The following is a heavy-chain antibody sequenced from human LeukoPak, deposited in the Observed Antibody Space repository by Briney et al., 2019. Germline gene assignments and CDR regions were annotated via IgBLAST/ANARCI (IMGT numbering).Heavy chain of an antibody. V-gene: IGHV3-48*03. Sequence: PGGSLRLFCAASGFTFSSYEMNWVRQVPGKGLEWVSYISSSGSTIYYADSVKGRFTISRDNAKNSLYLQMNSLRAEDTAVYYCARGSAVGATSNWFDPWGQGTLVTVSS. J-gene: IGHJ5*02. CDR1: GFTFSSYE. CDR2: ISSSGSTI. D-gene: IGHD1-26*01. CDR3: ARGSAVGATSNWFDP.